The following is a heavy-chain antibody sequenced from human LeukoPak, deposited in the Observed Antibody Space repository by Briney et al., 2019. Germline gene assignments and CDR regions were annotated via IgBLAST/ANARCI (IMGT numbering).Heavy chain of an antibody. V-gene: IGHV4-59*01. Sequence: PSETLSLTCTVSGGSINNYYWSWIRHPPGQGLEWIGYIYYSGSTNNNPSLKSRLSISVDMSKNQFSLKLRSVTAADTAVYYCARIVPYNYGYVDYWGQGTLVTVSS. CDR2: IYYSGST. CDR3: ARIVPYNYGYVDY. D-gene: IGHD5-18*01. CDR1: GGSINNYY. J-gene: IGHJ4*02.